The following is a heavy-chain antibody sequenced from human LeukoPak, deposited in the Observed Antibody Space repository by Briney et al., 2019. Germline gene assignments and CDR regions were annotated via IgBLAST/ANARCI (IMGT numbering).Heavy chain of an antibody. CDR1: GYTLTKLS. D-gene: IGHD5-24*01. V-gene: IGHV1-24*01. Sequence: RASVKVSCKVSGYTLTKLSMHWVRQAPGKGLEWMGGFDPEDGETIYAQKVQGRVTMTTDTSTSTAYMELRSLRSDDAAVYYCARLGAARRDDYNPKSPFDYWGQGTLVTVSS. CDR2: FDPEDGET. J-gene: IGHJ4*02. CDR3: ARLGAARRDDYNPKSPFDY.